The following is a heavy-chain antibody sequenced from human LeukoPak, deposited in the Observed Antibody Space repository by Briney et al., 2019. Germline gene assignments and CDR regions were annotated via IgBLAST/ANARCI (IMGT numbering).Heavy chain of an antibody. J-gene: IGHJ4*02. CDR2: INGAGSST. V-gene: IGHV3-74*01. D-gene: IGHD5-18*01. CDR3: ARGVDNSYGYVF. CDR1: GFTFSNSW. Sequence: GGSLRLSCAASGFTFSNSWMHWVRQAPGEGLVWVSRINGAGSSTNYADSVKGRFTISRDNAKNTLHLQMNSLRAEDTAVYYCARGVDNSYGYVFWGQGTLVTVSS.